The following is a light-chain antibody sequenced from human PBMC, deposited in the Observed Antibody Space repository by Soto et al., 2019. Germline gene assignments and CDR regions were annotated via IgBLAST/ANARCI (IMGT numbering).Light chain of an antibody. Sequence: DVVMTQSPLSLPVTLGQPASISCRSSQSLGYSDGNTYLNWFQQRPGQSPRRLIYKVSNRDSGVPDRFTVSGSGTDFTLKISRVEAEDVGVYYCMQGTHWLTFGGGTKVEIK. CDR2: KVS. J-gene: IGKJ4*01. CDR3: MQGTHWLT. V-gene: IGKV2-30*01. CDR1: QSLGYSDGNTY.